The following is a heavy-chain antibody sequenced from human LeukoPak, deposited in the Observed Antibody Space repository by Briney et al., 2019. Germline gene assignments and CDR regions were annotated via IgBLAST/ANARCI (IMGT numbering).Heavy chain of an antibody. CDR3: AKCHRGVIDY. D-gene: IGHD3-10*01. CDR2: ISGSGGST. Sequence: GESLKISCAASGFTFSSYAMSWVRQAPGKGLEWVSAISGSGGSTYYADSVKGRFTISRDNSKNTLYLQMNSLRAEDTAVYYCAKCHRGVIDYWGQGTLVTVSS. CDR1: GFTFSSYA. J-gene: IGHJ4*02. V-gene: IGHV3-23*01.